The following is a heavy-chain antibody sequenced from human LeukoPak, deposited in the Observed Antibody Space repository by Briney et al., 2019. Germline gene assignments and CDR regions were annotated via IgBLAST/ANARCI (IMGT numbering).Heavy chain of an antibody. Sequence: ASVKVSCKASGYTFTDYYLHWVRQAPGQGLEWMGWINPNNGDTNYAQKFQGWVTMTRDTSISTAYMELSRLRSDDTAIYYCARNKSPTWIQLWLSPWGQGTLVTVSS. J-gene: IGHJ5*02. D-gene: IGHD5-18*01. CDR3: ARNKSPTWIQLWLSP. V-gene: IGHV1-2*04. CDR1: GYTFTDYY. CDR2: INPNNGDT.